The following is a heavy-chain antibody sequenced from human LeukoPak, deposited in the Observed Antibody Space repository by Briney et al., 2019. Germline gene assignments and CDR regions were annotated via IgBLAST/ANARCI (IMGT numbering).Heavy chain of an antibody. D-gene: IGHD6-19*01. CDR3: ARSTRIAVAEDY. CDR1: GFSFSNSG. CDR2: ISYDGSNK. Sequence: GGSLRLSCAASGFSFSNSGMHWVRQAPGKGLEWVAVISYDGSNKYYADSVKGRFTISRDNSKNTLYLQMNSLRAEDTAVYYCARSTRIAVAEDYWGQGTLVTVSS. J-gene: IGHJ4*02. V-gene: IGHV3-30*19.